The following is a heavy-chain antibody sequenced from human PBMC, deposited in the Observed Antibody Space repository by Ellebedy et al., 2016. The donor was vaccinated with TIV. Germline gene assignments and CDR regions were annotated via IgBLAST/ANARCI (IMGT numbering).Heavy chain of an antibody. CDR1: GFTFSSYA. V-gene: IGHV3-23*01. Sequence: GESLKISXAASGFTFSSYAMSWVRQAPGKGLEWVSAISGSGGSTYYADSVKGRFTISRDNSKNTLYLQMNSLRAEDTAVYYCAKDWSGNWYWGQGTLVTVSS. D-gene: IGHD3-10*01. CDR2: ISGSGGST. J-gene: IGHJ4*02. CDR3: AKDWSGNWY.